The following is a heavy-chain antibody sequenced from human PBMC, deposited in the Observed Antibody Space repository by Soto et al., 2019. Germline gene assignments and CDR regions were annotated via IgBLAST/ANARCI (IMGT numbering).Heavy chain of an antibody. D-gene: IGHD1-26*01. J-gene: IGHJ5*02. CDR1: GFTFSSYW. V-gene: IGHV3-74*01. Sequence: EVQLVESGGGLVQPWGSLRLSCASSGFTFSSYWMHWVRQAPGKGLVWVSRINRDGSTTTYADSVKGRFTISRDNAKNTMYLQMNSLRADDTAVYYCARVATGSYNWFDPWGQGTLVTVSS. CDR3: ARVATGSYNWFDP. CDR2: INRDGSTT.